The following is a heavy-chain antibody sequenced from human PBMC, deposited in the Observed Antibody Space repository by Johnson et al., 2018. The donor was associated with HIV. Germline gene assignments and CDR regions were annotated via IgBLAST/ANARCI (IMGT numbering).Heavy chain of an antibody. D-gene: IGHD3-3*01. CDR2: IRSDGSNK. Sequence: QVQLVESGGGLVQPGGSLRLSCAASGFTFSNAGMRWVRQAPGKGLEWVAFIRSDGSNKYFADSVKGRFIISRDNSKNTLYLQMNSLRAEDTAVYYCAKDLEDGEEWVIGAFDIWGQGTMVTVSS. CDR1: GFTFSNAG. J-gene: IGHJ3*02. V-gene: IGHV3-30*02. CDR3: AKDLEDGEEWVIGAFDI.